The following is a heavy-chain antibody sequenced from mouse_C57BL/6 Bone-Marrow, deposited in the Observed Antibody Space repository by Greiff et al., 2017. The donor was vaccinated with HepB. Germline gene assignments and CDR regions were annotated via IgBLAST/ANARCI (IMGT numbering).Heavy chain of an antibody. CDR3: ARWRRGGWDVFAY. J-gene: IGHJ3*01. Sequence: QVQLQQSGAELARPGASVKLSCKASGYTFTSYGISWVKQRTGQGLEWIGEIYPRSGNTYYNEKFKGKATLTADKSSSTAYMELRSLTSEDSAVYFWARWRRGGWDVFAYWGQGTLVTVSA. D-gene: IGHD4-1*01. CDR1: GYTFTSYG. CDR2: IYPRSGNT. V-gene: IGHV1-81*01.